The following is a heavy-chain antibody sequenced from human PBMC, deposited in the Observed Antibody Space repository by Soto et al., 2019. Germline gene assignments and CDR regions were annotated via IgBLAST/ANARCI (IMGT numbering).Heavy chain of an antibody. CDR1: GFSVSSNY. D-gene: IGHD1-26*01. CDR3: ARHRHPRGTVGATSPLDP. Sequence: LRLSCAISGFSVSSNYLSWVRQAPGKGLEWVSVHYSGGSTYYADSVQGRFTISRDKSNNTLYLQMRRVRAEDTAVYFCARHRHPRGTVGATSPLDPWGQGTQVTVSS. V-gene: IGHV3-53*01. CDR2: HYSGGST. J-gene: IGHJ5*02.